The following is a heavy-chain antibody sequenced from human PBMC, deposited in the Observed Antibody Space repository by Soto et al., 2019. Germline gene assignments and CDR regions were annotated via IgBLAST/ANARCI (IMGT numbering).Heavy chain of an antibody. CDR2: IKQDGSEK. J-gene: IGHJ4*02. V-gene: IGHV3-7*05. D-gene: IGHD6-19*01. Sequence: GGSLRLSCAASGFTFSSYWMIWVRQAPGKGLEWVANIKQDGSEKYYVDSVKGRFTISRDNAKNSLYLQMNSLRAEDTAVYYCARVASWQWLVEGVFDYWGQGTLVTVSA. CDR3: ARVASWQWLVEGVFDY. CDR1: GFTFSSYW.